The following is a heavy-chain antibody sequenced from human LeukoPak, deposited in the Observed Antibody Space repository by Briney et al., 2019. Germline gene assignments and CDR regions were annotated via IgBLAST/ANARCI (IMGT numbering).Heavy chain of an antibody. CDR1: RYTFTSYG. D-gene: IGHD3-16*02. V-gene: IGHV1-18*01. CDR3: ARDHQGKLSLNDY. J-gene: IGHJ4*02. Sequence: GASLKVSCKASRYTFTSYGISWVPQAPGQGLEWMGWIGAYNGNTNYAQKLHGRVTMTTHTPTSTAYMELRSLRSDDTAVYSCARDHQGKLSLNDYWGQGTLVTVSS. CDR2: IGAYNGNT.